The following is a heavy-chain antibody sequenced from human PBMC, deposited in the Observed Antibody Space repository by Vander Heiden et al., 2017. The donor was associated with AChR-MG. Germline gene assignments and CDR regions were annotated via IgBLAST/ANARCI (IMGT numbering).Heavy chain of an antibody. CDR3: ARQRIYWYGDL. V-gene: IGHV4-59*08. Sequence: QVQLQESGPGLVTPSETLSLTCPVAGASISSYYWSWIRQPPGKGLEWIGYIYYSGSTNYNPSHKSRVTISVDTSKNQFSLKLSSVTAADTAVYDCARQRIYWYGDLWGRGTLVTVSA. J-gene: IGHJ2*01. CDR1: GASISSYY. CDR2: IYYSGST.